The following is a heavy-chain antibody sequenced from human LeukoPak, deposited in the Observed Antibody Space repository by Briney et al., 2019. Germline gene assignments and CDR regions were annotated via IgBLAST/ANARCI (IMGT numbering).Heavy chain of an antibody. Sequence: GSLRLSCAASGFTFSSYSMNWVRHAPGKGLEWVSSISGSSTYIDYADSVKGRFTISRDNAKNALYLQMDSPRAEDTAVYYCARDHSSGRYFDFWGQGTLVTVSS. V-gene: IGHV3-21*01. CDR2: ISGSSTYI. J-gene: IGHJ4*02. D-gene: IGHD3-22*01. CDR3: ARDHSSGRYFDF. CDR1: GFTFSSYS.